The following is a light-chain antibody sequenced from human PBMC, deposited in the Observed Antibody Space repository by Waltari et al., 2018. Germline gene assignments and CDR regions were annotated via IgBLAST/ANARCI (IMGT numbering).Light chain of an antibody. Sequence: DIQMTQSPSSLSASVGDRVTITCQASQDISNYLNWYQQKPGKAPKILINNASNLETGDPSRFSGSGSGTDFTFTISSLQPEDIATYYCQQSYSTPQYTFGQGTKLEIK. J-gene: IGKJ2*01. V-gene: IGKV1-33*01. CDR1: QDISNY. CDR2: NAS. CDR3: QQSYSTPQYT.